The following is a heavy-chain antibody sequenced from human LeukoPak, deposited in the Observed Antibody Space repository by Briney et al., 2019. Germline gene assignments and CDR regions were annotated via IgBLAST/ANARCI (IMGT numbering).Heavy chain of an antibody. J-gene: IGHJ4*02. CDR1: GFSFSSYG. CDR2: IWYDGSNK. V-gene: IGHV3-33*01. CDR3: AREGNTNFDY. Sequence: GRSLRLSCAASGFSFSSYGMHWVRQAPGKGLEWVAVIWYDGSNKYYADSVKGRFTISRDNSKNTLYLQMNSLRAEDTAVYYCAREGNTNFDYWGQGTLVTVSS. D-gene: IGHD1-26*01.